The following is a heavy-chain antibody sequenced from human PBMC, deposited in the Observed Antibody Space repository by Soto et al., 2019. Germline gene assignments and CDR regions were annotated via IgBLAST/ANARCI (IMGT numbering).Heavy chain of an antibody. D-gene: IGHD3-10*01. CDR1: GFTFSSYA. Sequence: GGSLRLSCAASGFTFSSYAMSWVRQAPGKGLEWVSAISGSGGSTYYADSVKGRFTISRDNSKNTLYLQMNSLRAEDTAVYYSAKVYQPHVLLCFGLNPGGRETLVTLSP. J-gene: IGHJ5*02. CDR3: AKVYQPHVLLCFGLNP. V-gene: IGHV3-23*01. CDR2: ISGSGGST.